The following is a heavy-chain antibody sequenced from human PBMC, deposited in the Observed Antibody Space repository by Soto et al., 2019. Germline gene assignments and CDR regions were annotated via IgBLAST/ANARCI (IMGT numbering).Heavy chain of an antibody. CDR2: INPNSGGT. J-gene: IGHJ4*02. CDR3: ARIPPHGGYSKPDFDY. V-gene: IGHV1-2*02. Sequence: GASVKVSCKASGYTFTGYYMHWVRQAPGQGLEWMGWINPNSGGTNYAQQFQGRVTMTRDTSISAAYMELSRLTSDDTAVYYCARIPPHGGYSKPDFDYWGQGTLVTVS. CDR1: GYTFTGYY. D-gene: IGHD4-4*01.